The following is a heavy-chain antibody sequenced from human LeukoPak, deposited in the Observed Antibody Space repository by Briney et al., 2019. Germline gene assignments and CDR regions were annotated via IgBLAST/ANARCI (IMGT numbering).Heavy chain of an antibody. V-gene: IGHV3-23*01. Sequence: GGSLRLSCAASGFTFSSYGMSWVRQAPGKGLEWVSAISGSGGSTYYADSVKGRFIISRDNSKNRLYLQMNSLRAEDTAVYYCAKGGSYWAVLFMDVWGKGTTVTVSS. CDR2: ISGSGGST. J-gene: IGHJ6*03. CDR1: GFTFSSYG. CDR3: AKGGSYWAVLFMDV. D-gene: IGHD1-26*01.